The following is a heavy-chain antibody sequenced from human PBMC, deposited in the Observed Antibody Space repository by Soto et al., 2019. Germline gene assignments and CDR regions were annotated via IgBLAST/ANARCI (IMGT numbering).Heavy chain of an antibody. CDR2: VNSDGSST. Sequence: EVHLVESGGGLVQPGGSLRLSCAASGFTFSSYWMHWVRQVPGKGLVWVSRVNSDGSSTAYADSVKGRFTISRDNAKNTLYLQMNSLRAEDMAVYYCATSAGPNWFDPWGQGTLVTVSS. V-gene: IGHV3-74*01. CDR1: GFTFSSYW. J-gene: IGHJ5*02. CDR3: ATSAGPNWFDP.